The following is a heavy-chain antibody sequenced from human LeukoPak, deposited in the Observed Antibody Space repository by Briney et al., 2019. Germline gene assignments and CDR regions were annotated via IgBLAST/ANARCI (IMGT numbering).Heavy chain of an antibody. V-gene: IGHV3-15*07. CDR3: ATDFYDST. D-gene: IGHD3-22*01. CDR1: GFSFYNAW. Sequence: GGSLRLSCATSGFSFYNAWMNWVRQAPGKGLEWVGRIRSNSDGGTIDYAAPVKGRFTLSRDDSKDALYLQMNSLQTEDTAVYYCATDFYDSTWGQGTLVTVSS. J-gene: IGHJ5*02. CDR2: IRSNSDGGTI.